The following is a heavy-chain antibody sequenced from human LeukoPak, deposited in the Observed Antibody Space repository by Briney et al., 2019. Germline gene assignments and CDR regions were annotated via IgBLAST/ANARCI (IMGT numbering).Heavy chain of an antibody. CDR3: AKVGYSYYFDY. CDR2: INSDGSST. V-gene: IGHV3-74*01. Sequence: GGSLRLSCAASGFTFSSYWMHWVRQAPGKGLVWVSRINSDGSSTSYADSVKGRFTISRDNSKNTLYLQMNSLRAEDTAVYYCAKVGYSYYFDYWGQGTLVTVSS. J-gene: IGHJ4*02. CDR1: GFTFSSYW. D-gene: IGHD5-18*01.